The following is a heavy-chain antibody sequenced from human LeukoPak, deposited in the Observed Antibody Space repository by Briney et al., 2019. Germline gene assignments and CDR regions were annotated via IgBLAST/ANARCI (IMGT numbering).Heavy chain of an antibody. CDR3: AKGPVLFDP. CDR2: ISYDGSNK. CDR1: GFTFSSYG. J-gene: IGHJ5*02. Sequence: PGRSLRLSCAASGFTFSSYGMHWVRQAPGKGLEWVAVISYDGSNKYYADSVKGRFTISRDNSKNMLYLQMNSLRAEDTAVYYCAKGPVLFDPWGQGTLVTVSS. V-gene: IGHV3-30*18.